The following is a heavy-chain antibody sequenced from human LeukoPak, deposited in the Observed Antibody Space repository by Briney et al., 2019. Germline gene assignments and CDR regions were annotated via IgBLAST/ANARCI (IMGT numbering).Heavy chain of an antibody. CDR2: VSGSGSST. V-gene: IGHV3-23*01. CDR3: AKAVGYCSSTSCPNHFDY. J-gene: IGHJ4*02. Sequence: GGSLRLSCAASGFTFSSYAMSWVRQAPGKGLEWVSAVSGSGSSTYYADSVKGRFSISRDNSKNTLYLQMDSLRADDTAVYYCAKAVGYCSSTSCPNHFDYWGQGTLVTVSS. D-gene: IGHD2-2*01. CDR1: GFTFSSYA.